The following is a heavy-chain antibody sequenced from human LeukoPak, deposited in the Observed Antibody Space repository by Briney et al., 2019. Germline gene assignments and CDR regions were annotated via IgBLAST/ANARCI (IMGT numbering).Heavy chain of an antibody. CDR2: ISSSGAST. V-gene: IGHV3-23*01. Sequence: GGSLRLSCAASGFTFSNYGMSWVRLAPGKGLEWVSAISSSGASTYYADSVKGRFTISRDNSKHTLYLQMNSLRAEDTAVYYCARDLQPRYYYYYMDVWGKGTTVTVSS. J-gene: IGHJ6*03. CDR1: GFTFSNYG. CDR3: ARDLQPRYYYYYMDV. D-gene: IGHD5-18*01.